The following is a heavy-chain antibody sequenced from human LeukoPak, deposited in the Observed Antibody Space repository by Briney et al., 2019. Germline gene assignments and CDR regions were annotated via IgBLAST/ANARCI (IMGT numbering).Heavy chain of an antibody. CDR2: IYYSGST. V-gene: IGHV4-39*01. D-gene: IGHD1-7*01. CDR1: GGSISSSSYY. Sequence: SETLSLTCTVSGGSISSSSYYWGWIRQPPGKGLEWIGSIYYSGSTYYNPSLKSRVTISVDTSKNRFSLKLSSVTAADTAVYYCARRNYDHFDYWGQGTLVTVSS. J-gene: IGHJ4*02. CDR3: ARRNYDHFDY.